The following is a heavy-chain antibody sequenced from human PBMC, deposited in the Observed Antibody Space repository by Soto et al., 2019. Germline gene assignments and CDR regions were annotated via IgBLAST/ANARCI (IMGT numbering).Heavy chain of an antibody. CDR1: GASISRYY. Sequence: PSETLSLTCTVSGASISRYYWSWIRQSPGKGLEWIGYLYNTGSTIYNPSLKSRVTISVDTSKNQFSLKLSSVTAADTAVYYCATSPTVGNWFDPWGQGTLVTVSS. V-gene: IGHV4-59*01. D-gene: IGHD4-17*01. J-gene: IGHJ5*02. CDR2: LYNTGST. CDR3: ATSPTVGNWFDP.